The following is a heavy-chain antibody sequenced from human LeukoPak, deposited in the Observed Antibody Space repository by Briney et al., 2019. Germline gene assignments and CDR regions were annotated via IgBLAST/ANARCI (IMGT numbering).Heavy chain of an antibody. CDR2: IYYSGST. CDR1: GGSSSSYY. CDR3: ARDEGAGLFDY. V-gene: IGHV4-59*01. J-gene: IGHJ4*02. D-gene: IGHD1-26*01. Sequence: SEALSLTRTVSGGSSSSYYWSWIRQPPGKGLEWIGYIYYSGSTNYNPSLKSRVTISVDTSKNQFSLKLSSVTAADTAVYYCARDEGAGLFDYWGQGTLVTVSS.